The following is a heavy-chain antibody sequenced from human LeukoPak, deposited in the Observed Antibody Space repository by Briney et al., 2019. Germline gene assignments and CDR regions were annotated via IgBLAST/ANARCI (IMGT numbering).Heavy chain of an antibody. Sequence: GGSLRLSCAASGFPFSDSWMNWVRQAPGKGPEWVAIIKQDGSEKFYVDSVKGRFTISRDNAKNSLDLQMSSLRAEDTAVYYCAGGYGWLITNWGQGTTVIVSS. CDR1: GFPFSDSW. CDR3: AGGYGWLITN. CDR2: IKQDGSEK. D-gene: IGHD1-14*01. V-gene: IGHV3-7*04. J-gene: IGHJ4*02.